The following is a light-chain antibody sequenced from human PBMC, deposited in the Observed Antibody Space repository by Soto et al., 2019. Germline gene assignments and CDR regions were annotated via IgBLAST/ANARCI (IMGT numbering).Light chain of an antibody. CDR1: SSDVGSYNL. V-gene: IGLV2-23*02. J-gene: IGLJ2*01. Sequence: QSVMTQPASVSGSVGQSITISCTGTSSDVGSYNLVSWYQQHPGKAPKLIIYEVTKRPSGVSNRLSGSKSGNTASLTISGLQAEDEADYYCASFAVVHTVVFGGGTKLTVL. CDR2: EVT. CDR3: ASFAVVHTVV.